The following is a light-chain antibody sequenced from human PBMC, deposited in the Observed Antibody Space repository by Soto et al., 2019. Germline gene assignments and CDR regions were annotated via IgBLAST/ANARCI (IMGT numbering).Light chain of an antibody. CDR2: KAS. Sequence: DIPMTMSPSTVSASIRDRDTINCRASQSISSWLAWYQQKPGKAPKLLIYKASSLESGVPSRFSGSGSGTEFTLAISSLQADDFATYYCQQYKSYSLTFGGGTKVDIK. V-gene: IGKV1-5*03. CDR3: QQYKSYSLT. CDR1: QSISSW. J-gene: IGKJ4*01.